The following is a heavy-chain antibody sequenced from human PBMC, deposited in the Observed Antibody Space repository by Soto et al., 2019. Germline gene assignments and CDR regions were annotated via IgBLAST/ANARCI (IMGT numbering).Heavy chain of an antibody. CDR3: ARDLDCSSTSCYRYNWFDP. V-gene: IGHV1-18*01. Sequence: QVPLVQSGAEVKKPGASVKVSCKASGYTFTSYGISWVRQAPGQGLDGMGWISAYNGNTNYAQKLQGRVTMTTDTSTSTAYMELRGLRSDDTAVYYCARDLDCSSTSCYRYNWFDPWGQGTLVTVSS. CDR1: GYTFTSYG. D-gene: IGHD2-2*01. CDR2: ISAYNGNT. J-gene: IGHJ5*02.